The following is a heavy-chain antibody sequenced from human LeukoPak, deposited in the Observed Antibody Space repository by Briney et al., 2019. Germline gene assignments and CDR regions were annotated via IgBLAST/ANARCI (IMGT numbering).Heavy chain of an antibody. V-gene: IGHV1-8*03. CDR2: MNPNSGNT. D-gene: IGHD2-15*01. J-gene: IGHJ3*02. Sequence: ASVKVSCKASGYTFTGYYLHWVRQAPGQGLEWIGWMNPNSGNTGYGQRFKDRVTITRDASISTAYMDLSSLRSEDTAVYYCARMTHCSGGRCYYDSFDIWGQGTLVTVSS. CDR1: GYTFTGYY. CDR3: ARMTHCSGGRCYYDSFDI.